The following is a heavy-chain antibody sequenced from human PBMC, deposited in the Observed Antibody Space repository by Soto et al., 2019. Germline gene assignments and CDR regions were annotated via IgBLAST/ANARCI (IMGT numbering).Heavy chain of an antibody. CDR3: AKDQAAAGTRGFDY. D-gene: IGHD6-13*01. Sequence: EVQLLESGGGLVQPGGSLRLSCAASEFTFDSYAMNWVRQAPGKGLEWVSSISFSCGGTYYADSVKGRFTISRDNSKNTLYLQVNTLRVEDTAIYYCAKDQAAAGTRGFDYWGQGTLVTVSS. CDR1: EFTFDSYA. J-gene: IGHJ4*02. V-gene: IGHV3-23*01. CDR2: ISFSCGGT.